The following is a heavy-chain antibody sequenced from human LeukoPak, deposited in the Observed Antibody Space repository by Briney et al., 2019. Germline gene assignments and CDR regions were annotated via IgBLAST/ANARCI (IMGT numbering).Heavy chain of an antibody. D-gene: IGHD6-19*01. CDR2: ISNSDDYI. CDR3: AREMYAGWYFAFDI. V-gene: IGHV3-21*01. Sequence: GGSLRLSCTVSGFTFSSFTMNWVRQGPGKGLEWVASISNSDDYISYADSLKGRFTISRDNAKNSLFLQMSSLRAEDTAVYYCAREMYAGWYFAFDIWGQGTMVTVSS. CDR1: GFTFSSFT. J-gene: IGHJ3*02.